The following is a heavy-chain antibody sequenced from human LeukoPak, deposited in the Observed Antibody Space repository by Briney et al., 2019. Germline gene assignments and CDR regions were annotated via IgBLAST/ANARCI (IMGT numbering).Heavy chain of an antibody. Sequence: GGSLRLSCAASGFTFDDYAMHWVRQAPGKGLEWVSGISWNSGSIGYADSVKGRFTISRDNAKNSLYLQMDSLRAEDTALYYCATDRNSGSYSSYYGMDVWGQGTTVTVSS. CDR1: GFTFDDYA. D-gene: IGHD1-26*01. CDR3: ATDRNSGSYSSYYGMDV. J-gene: IGHJ6*02. CDR2: ISWNSGSI. V-gene: IGHV3-9*01.